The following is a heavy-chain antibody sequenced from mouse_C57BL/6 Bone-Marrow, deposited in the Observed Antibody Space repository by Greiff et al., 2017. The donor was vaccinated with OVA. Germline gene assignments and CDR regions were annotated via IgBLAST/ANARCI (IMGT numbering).Heavy chain of an antibody. D-gene: IGHD1-1*01. CDR3: AREGLLPWFAY. J-gene: IGHJ3*01. CDR2: ILPGSGST. V-gene: IGHV1-9*01. Sequence: QVQLQQSGAELMKPGASVKLSCKAPGYTFTGYWIEWVKQRPGHGLEWIGEILPGSGSTNYNEKFKGKAPFTADTTSNTTDMQLSSLTTEESAIYYCAREGLLPWFAYWGQGTRVTVSA. CDR1: GYTFTGYW.